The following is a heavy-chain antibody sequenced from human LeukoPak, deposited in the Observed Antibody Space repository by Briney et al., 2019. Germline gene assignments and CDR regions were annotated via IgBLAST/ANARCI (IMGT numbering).Heavy chain of an antibody. CDR2: ISACNGNT. J-gene: IGHJ3*02. CDR3: ARADSSGYYSGAFDI. D-gene: IGHD3-22*01. V-gene: IGHV1-18*01. CDR1: GYTFTGYG. Sequence: ASVKVSCKASGYTFTGYGISWVRQAPGQGLEWMGWISACNGNTNYAQKLQGRVTMTTDTSTSTAYMELRSLRSDDTAVYYCARADSSGYYSGAFDIWGQGTMVTVSS.